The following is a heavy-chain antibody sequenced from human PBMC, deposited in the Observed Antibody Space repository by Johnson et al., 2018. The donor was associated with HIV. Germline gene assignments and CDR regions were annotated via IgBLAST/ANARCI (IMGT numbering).Heavy chain of an antibody. CDR2: ISYDGSNK. D-gene: IGHD1-26*01. J-gene: IGHJ3*02. Sequence: QVQLVESGGGVVQPGRSLRLSCAASGFTFSSYGMHWVRQAPGKGLEWVAVISYDGSNKYYADSVKGRFTISRDNSKNTLYLQMNRLRAEDTAVYYCAREEGAKYAFDIWGQGTMVTVSS. CDR1: GFTFSSYG. V-gene: IGHV3-30*19. CDR3: AREEGAKYAFDI.